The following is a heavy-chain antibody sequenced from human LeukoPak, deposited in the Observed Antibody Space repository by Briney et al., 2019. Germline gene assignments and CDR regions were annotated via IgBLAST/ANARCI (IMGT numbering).Heavy chain of an antibody. J-gene: IGHJ3*02. CDR2: ISSSSSYI. Sequence: GGSLRLSCAASGFTFSSYSMNWVRQAPGKGLEWVSSISSSSSYIYYADSAKGRFTISRDNAKNSLYLQMNSLRAEDTAVYYCASRQGDAFDIWGQGTMVTVSS. CDR3: ASRQGDAFDI. CDR1: GFTFSSYS. V-gene: IGHV3-21*01.